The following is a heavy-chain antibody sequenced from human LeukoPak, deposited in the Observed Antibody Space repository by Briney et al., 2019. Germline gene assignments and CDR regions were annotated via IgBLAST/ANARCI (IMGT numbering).Heavy chain of an antibody. CDR3: ARVYYYYDSSGYYSYNY. CDR1: SYTFTRYG. V-gene: IGHV1-18*01. CDR2: ISGSNGNT. Sequence: ASVKVSCKASSYTFTRYGISWVRQAPGQGLEWMGWISGSNGNTNYAQKIQARVTMTTDISTSTAYMELRSLRSDDTAVYYCARVYYYYDSSGYYSYNYWGQGTLVTVSS. J-gene: IGHJ4*02. D-gene: IGHD3-22*01.